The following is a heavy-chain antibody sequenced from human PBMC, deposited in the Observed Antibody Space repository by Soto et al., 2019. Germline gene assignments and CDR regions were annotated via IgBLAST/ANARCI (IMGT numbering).Heavy chain of an antibody. J-gene: IGHJ4*02. Sequence: EVQLVESGGGLAQPGGSLRPSCAASGFTFSDYAMNWVRQVPGKGLEWISQIASSGTPIYYADSVRGRFTISRDNAENSLYLQMNSLRDEDTAVYFCTREGIWGQGTLVTVSS. CDR3: TREGI. CDR1: GFTFSDYA. V-gene: IGHV3-48*02. CDR2: IASSGTPI.